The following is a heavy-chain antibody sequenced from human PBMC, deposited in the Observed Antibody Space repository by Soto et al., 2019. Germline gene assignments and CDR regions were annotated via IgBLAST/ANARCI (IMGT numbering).Heavy chain of an antibody. CDR1: GGSISSYY. CDR2: IYYSGST. V-gene: IGHV4-59*01. J-gene: IGHJ4*02. CDR3: AISQDRGGRTTFIY. D-gene: IGHD3-16*01. Sequence: PSETLSLTCTVSGGSISSYYWSWIRQPPGKGLEWIGYIYYSGSTNYNPSLKSRVTISVDTSKNQFSLKLSSVTAEDTALYYCAISQDRGGRTTFIYWGQGTQVTVSS.